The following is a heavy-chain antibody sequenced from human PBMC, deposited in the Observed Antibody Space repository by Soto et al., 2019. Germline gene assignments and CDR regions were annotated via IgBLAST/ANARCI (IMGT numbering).Heavy chain of an antibody. V-gene: IGHV3-30-3*01. J-gene: IGHJ5*02. CDR1: GFTFSSYA. CDR2: ISYDGSNK. Sequence: LRLSCAASGFTFSSYAMHWVRQAPGKGLEWVAVISYDGSNKYYADSVKGRFTISRDNSKNTLYLQMNSLRAEDTAVYYCARAISSTSLFWFDPWGQGTLVTVSS. CDR3: ARAISSTSLFWFDP. D-gene: IGHD2-2*01.